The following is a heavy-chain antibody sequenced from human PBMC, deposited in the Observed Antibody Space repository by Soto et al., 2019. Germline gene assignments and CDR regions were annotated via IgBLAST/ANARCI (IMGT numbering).Heavy chain of an antibody. J-gene: IGHJ6*02. CDR3: ASLRFLEWLPPGTMDV. CDR1: GFTLRSYE. CDR2: ISSGGTTI. D-gene: IGHD3-3*01. Sequence: EVQLVESGGGLVQPGGSLRLSCAASGFTLRSYEMTWVRQAPGKGLEWLSYISSGGTTIYYADSVKGRFTISRDNAKNSLYLQMNSLRAEDTAVYYCASLRFLEWLPPGTMDVWGQGTTVTVTS. V-gene: IGHV3-48*03.